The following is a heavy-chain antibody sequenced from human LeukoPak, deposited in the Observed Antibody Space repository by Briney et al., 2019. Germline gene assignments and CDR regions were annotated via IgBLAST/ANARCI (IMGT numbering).Heavy chain of an antibody. CDR1: GFTLRNAW. J-gene: IGHJ3*02. Sequence: GGSLRLSCAASGFTLRNAWMSWVRQAPGKGLEWVAVISYDGSNKYYADSVKGRFTISRDNSKNRLYLQMNSLRAEDAAVYYCARSRAFDIWGQGTMVTVSS. CDR2: ISYDGSNK. CDR3: ARSRAFDI. V-gene: IGHV3-30*13.